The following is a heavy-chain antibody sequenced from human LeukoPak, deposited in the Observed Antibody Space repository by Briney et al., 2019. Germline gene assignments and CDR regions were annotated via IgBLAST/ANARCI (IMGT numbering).Heavy chain of an antibody. CDR2: INPNSGDT. V-gene: IGHV1-2*02. D-gene: IGHD4-23*01. CDR1: GYSFTDCY. CDR3: ARVPDYGGKDLDY. J-gene: IGHJ4*02. Sequence: ASVKVSCKASGYSFTDCYVHWVRQAPGQGLEWMGCINPNSGDTNYAQKFQVRVTMTRDTSITTAYMELSRLSSDDTAMYYCARVPDYGGKDLDYWGQGTLVTVSS.